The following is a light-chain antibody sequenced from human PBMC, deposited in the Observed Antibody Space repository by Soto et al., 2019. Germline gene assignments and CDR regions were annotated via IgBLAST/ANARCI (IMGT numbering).Light chain of an antibody. CDR1: SSDVGAYNY. J-gene: IGLJ1*01. CDR2: HVT. V-gene: IGLV2-14*01. CDR3: CSYTTSNTFA. Sequence: QSALTQPASVSGSLGQSITLSCSGTSSDVGAYNYVSWYQQYPGKAPKLMIYHVTDRPSGVSNRFSGSKSGNTASLTISGLQAEDEADYYCCSYTTSNTFAFGTGTKVTVL.